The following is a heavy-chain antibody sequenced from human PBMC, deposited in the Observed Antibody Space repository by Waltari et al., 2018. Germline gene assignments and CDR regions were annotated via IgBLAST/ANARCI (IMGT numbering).Heavy chain of an antibody. CDR1: GYTFTGYY. D-gene: IGHD2-15*01. Sequence: QVQLVQSGAEVKKPGASVKVSCKASGYTFTGYYMHWVRQAPGQGLEWMGWINPNSGGTNYAQKFQGRVTMTRDTSISTAYMELSRLRSDDTAVYYCAPTGSYCSGGSCYYFDYWGQGTLVTVSS. CDR3: APTGSYCSGGSCYYFDY. J-gene: IGHJ4*02. CDR2: INPNSGGT. V-gene: IGHV1-2*02.